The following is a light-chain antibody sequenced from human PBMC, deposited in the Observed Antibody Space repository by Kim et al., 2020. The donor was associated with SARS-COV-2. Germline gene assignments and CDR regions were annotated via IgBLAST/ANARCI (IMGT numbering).Light chain of an antibody. CDR1: QSVSSSH. Sequence: EIVLTQAPGTLSLSPGERATLSCRASQSVSSSHLAWYQQKPGQAPRLLLSGASSRATGIPDRFSGSGSGTDFTLTISGLEPEDFAVYYCQQFGSSYTFGQGTKVDIK. J-gene: IGKJ2*01. CDR3: QQFGSSYT. CDR2: GAS. V-gene: IGKV3-20*01.